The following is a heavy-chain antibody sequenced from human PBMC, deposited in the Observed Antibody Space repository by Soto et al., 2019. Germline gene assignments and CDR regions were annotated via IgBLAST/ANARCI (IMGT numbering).Heavy chain of an antibody. D-gene: IGHD3-22*01. CDR2: INAGNGNT. CDR3: ARDXNDSSAYYHHYYYGMDV. Sequence: VASVKVSCKASGYTFTSYGIHWVRQAPGQRLEWTGWINAGNGNTKYSEKFQGRVTITRDTSASTAYLELSSLRSEDTAVYYCARDXNDSSAYYHHYYYGMDVWGQGTTVTVSS. CDR1: GYTFTSYG. J-gene: IGHJ6*02. V-gene: IGHV1-3*01.